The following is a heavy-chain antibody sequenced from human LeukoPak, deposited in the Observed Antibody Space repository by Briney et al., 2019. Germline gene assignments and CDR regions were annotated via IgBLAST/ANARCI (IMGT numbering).Heavy chain of an antibody. D-gene: IGHD6-19*01. CDR1: GGSISNYY. CDR3: LSSYSSGWPFYYFDY. J-gene: IGHJ4*02. CDR2: IYKNGGT. Sequence: SETLSLTCTVSGGSISNYYSTWIRQSPGKGLEWIGYIYKNGGTNYNPSLKSRVTISVDTSKNQFSLKLSSVTAADTAVYYCLSSYSSGWPFYYFDYWGQGTLVTVSS. V-gene: IGHV4-59*12.